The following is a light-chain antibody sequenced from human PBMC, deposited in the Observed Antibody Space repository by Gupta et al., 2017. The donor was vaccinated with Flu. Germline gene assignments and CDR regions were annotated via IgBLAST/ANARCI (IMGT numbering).Light chain of an antibody. CDR3: QQSDTTPLT. Sequence: DIQMTQSPSSASASVGDRLTITCRASQNINNYLNWYQQKQGKAPKLLVFETSKVQSGVPPRFSGSGSGTNFILTISRLQAEDVATYYCQQSDTTPLTFGGGTRVEIK. J-gene: IGKJ4*01. V-gene: IGKV1-39*01. CDR1: QNINNY. CDR2: ETS.